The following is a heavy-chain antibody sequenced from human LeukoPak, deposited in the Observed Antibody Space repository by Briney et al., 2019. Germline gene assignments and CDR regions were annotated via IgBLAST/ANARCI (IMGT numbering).Heavy chain of an antibody. D-gene: IGHD3-16*02. J-gene: IGHJ5*02. CDR2: FDPENGET. Sequence: ASVKVSCKVSGYTLTELSMHWVRQAPGKGLEWMGGFDPENGETIYAQKFQGRVTMTEDTSTDTAYLELSSLRSEDTAVYYCARDSSVGDIAWWFDPWGQGTLVTVSS. CDR1: GYTLTELS. CDR3: ARDSSVGDIAWWFDP. V-gene: IGHV1-24*01.